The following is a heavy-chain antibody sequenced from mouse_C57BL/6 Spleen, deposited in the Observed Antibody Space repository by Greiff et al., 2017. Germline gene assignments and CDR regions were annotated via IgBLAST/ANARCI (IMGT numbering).Heavy chain of an antibody. J-gene: IGHJ2*01. CDR2: FYPGSGSI. Sequence: QVQLQQSGAELVKPGASVKLSCKASGYTFTEYTIHWVKQRSGQGLEWIGWFYPGSGSIKYNEKFKDKATLTADKSSSTVYMELSRLTSEDSAVYFCARHEGRYYDYEYYFDYWGQGTTLTVSA. CDR1: GYTFTEYT. D-gene: IGHD2-4*01. CDR3: ARHEGRYYDYEYYFDY. V-gene: IGHV1-62-2*01.